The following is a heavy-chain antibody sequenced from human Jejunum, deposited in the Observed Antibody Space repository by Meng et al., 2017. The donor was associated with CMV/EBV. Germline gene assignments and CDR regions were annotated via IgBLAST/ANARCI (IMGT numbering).Heavy chain of an antibody. D-gene: IGHD3-3*01. CDR1: GGSISGGDYY. CDR2: IHDTGST. Sequence: QVQRQKSGPGLVKPSQTLSLTCTVAGGSISGGDYYWSWIRQPPGKGLEWIGYIHDTGSTYYNPSLTSRVDISVGTSNNQFSLTLTSVTAADTAVYFCARGSIFVSFDSWGQGTLVTVSS. CDR3: ARGSIFVSFDS. J-gene: IGHJ4*02. V-gene: IGHV4-30-4*01.